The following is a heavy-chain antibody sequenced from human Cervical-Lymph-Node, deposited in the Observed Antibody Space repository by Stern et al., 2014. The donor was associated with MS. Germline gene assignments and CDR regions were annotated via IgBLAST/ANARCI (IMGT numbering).Heavy chain of an antibody. CDR1: GGTFSKFP. V-gene: IGHV1-69*12. Sequence: VQLVQSGAEVTKPGSSVKVSCKASGGTFSKFPSSWVRQAPGQGLEWMGGLFPVLGTPTYAQKFRGRVTITADVSTSTVYMELSSLRSDDTAVYYCALSSETSDRWYSLGYDLWGQGTLVTVSS. CDR3: ALSSETSDRWYSLGYDL. D-gene: IGHD6-13*01. CDR2: LFPVLGTP. J-gene: IGHJ5*02.